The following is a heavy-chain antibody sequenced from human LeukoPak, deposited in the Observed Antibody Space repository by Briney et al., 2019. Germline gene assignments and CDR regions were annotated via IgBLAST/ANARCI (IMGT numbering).Heavy chain of an antibody. D-gene: IGHD5-24*01. J-gene: IGHJ4*02. Sequence: PSETLSLTCTVSGGSISSSSYYWGWIRQPPGKGLEWIGSIYYSGSTYYNPSLKSRVTISVDTSKNQFSLKLSSVTAADTAVYYCARGPRGGEMATIIDYWGQGTLVTVSS. CDR1: GGSISSSSYY. CDR2: IYYSGST. CDR3: ARGPRGGEMATIIDY. V-gene: IGHV4-39*01.